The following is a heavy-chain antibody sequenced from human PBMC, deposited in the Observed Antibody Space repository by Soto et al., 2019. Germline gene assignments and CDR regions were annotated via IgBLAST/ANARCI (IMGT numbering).Heavy chain of an antibody. D-gene: IGHD1-1*01. J-gene: IGHJ6*02. CDR1: GFTFSSHA. CDR3: AKPLRNSQVDYYYGMDV. Sequence: GGSLRLSCAASGFTFSSHAMSWVRQAPGKGLEWVSAISGSGGSPYYADSVKGRFTISRDNSKNMLYLQMNSLRSEDTAVYYCAKPLRNSQVDYYYGMDVWGQGTTVTVSS. V-gene: IGHV3-23*01. CDR2: ISGSGGSP.